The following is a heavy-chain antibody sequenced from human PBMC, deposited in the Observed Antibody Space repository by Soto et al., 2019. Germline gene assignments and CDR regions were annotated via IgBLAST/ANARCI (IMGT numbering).Heavy chain of an antibody. Sequence: AVKVSCKASVGTFSSYAISWVRQAPGQGHEWTRGIIRIFGTSKYAQKFQGSVTITAEESTSTAYLEPSSLRAEDTAVYYCARAAYCGGDSYSNWFDPWGQGTLVTVSS. D-gene: IGHD2-21*02. CDR1: VGTFSSYA. CDR2: IIRIFGTS. CDR3: ARAAYCGGDSYSNWFDP. V-gene: IGHV1-69*13. J-gene: IGHJ5*02.